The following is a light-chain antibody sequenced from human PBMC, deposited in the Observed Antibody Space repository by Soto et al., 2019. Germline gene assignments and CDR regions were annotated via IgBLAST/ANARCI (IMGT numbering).Light chain of an antibody. CDR1: SSDVGGYNY. Sequence: QSALTQPASVSVSPGQSITISCTGTSSDVGGYNYVSWYQQHPGKAPKLMIFEVSNRPSGASDRFFASKSGNTASLTISGLQAEDEADYYCCSYTRSRTYVFGTGTKVTVL. CDR2: EVS. CDR3: CSYTRSRTYV. J-gene: IGLJ1*01. V-gene: IGLV2-14*01.